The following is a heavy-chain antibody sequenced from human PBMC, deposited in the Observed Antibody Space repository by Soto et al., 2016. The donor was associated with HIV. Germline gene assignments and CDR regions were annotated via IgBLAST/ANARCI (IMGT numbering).Heavy chain of an antibody. J-gene: IGHJ4*02. CDR3: AKDSEQWRLTGVGTFDY. CDR2: ISGSGGST. D-gene: IGHD6-19*01. Sequence: EVQLLESGGGWVQPGGSLRLSCAASGFTFSNYAMSWVRQAPGKGLEWVSGISGSGGSTYYADSVKGRFTISRDNSKNTLYLQMNSLRAEDTAVYYCAKDSEQWRLTGVGTFDYWGQGTLVTVSS. V-gene: IGHV3-23*01. CDR1: GFTFSNYA.